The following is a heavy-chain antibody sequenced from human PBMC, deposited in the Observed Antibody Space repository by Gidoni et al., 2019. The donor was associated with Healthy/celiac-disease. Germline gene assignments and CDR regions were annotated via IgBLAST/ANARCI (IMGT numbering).Heavy chain of an antibody. V-gene: IGHV4-39*01. CDR1: GGSISSSSYY. D-gene: IGHD4-17*01. CDR3: ARHGGRPIHTIYGDYFFSGSRFDP. J-gene: IGHJ5*02. CDR2: IYYSGST. Sequence: QLQLQESGPGLVKPSETLSLTCTVSGGSISSSSYYWGWIRQPPGKGLEWIGSIYYSGSTYYNPSLKSRFTISVDTSKTQFSLKLSSVTAADTAVYYCARHGGRPIHTIYGDYFFSGSRFDPWGQGTLVTVSS.